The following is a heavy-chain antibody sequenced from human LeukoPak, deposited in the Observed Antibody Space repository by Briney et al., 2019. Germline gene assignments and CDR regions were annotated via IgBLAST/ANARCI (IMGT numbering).Heavy chain of an antibody. D-gene: IGHD3-3*02. CDR3: ARGGRLALYYFDY. Sequence: ASAKVSCKASGYTFTSYLIHWARQAPGQGLQWMGLINPSGGTKTYAQKFEGRVSMTTDTSTSTVYMELTSLRSEDTALYYCARGGRLALYYFDYWGQGTRVTVSS. J-gene: IGHJ4*02. V-gene: IGHV1-46*01. CDR1: GYTFTSYL. CDR2: INPSGGTK.